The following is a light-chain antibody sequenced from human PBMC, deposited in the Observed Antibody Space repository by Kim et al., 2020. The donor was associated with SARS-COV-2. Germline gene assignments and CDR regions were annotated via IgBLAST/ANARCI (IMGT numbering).Light chain of an antibody. J-gene: IGKJ1*01. CDR1: QSVSRN. CDR2: GAS. V-gene: IGKV3-15*01. CDR3: HQYNKWWT. Sequence: DIVMTQSPATLSVSPGERATISCRASQSVSRNLAWYQQKPGQSPRLLIYGASTRATAIPARFSGSGSGTEFTLTISSLQTEDFALYYCHQYNKWWTFGQGTKVDIK.